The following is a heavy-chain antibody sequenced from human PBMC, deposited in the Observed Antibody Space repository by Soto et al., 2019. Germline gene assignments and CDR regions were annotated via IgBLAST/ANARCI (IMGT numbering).Heavy chain of an antibody. J-gene: IGHJ5*02. V-gene: IGHV4-39*01. CDR2: IHYGGST. CDR1: GGSISSSSYY. CDR3: ASPQGYNWFDP. Sequence: SETLSLTCTVSGGSISSSSYYWGWIRHPPGKGLEWLWSIHYGGSTYSTPPLRSRVTTSADTSKTQFSLKLSSVTAADTAVYYCASPQGYNWFDPWGQGTLVTVSS.